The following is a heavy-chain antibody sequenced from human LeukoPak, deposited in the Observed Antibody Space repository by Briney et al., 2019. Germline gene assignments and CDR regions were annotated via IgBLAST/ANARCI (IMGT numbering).Heavy chain of an antibody. J-gene: IGHJ4*02. CDR2: IQQEGSEK. CDR3: ARRMWVSGYSFDN. CDR1: GFTFSNYW. V-gene: IGHV3-7*01. Sequence: GGSLRLSCAAPGFTFSNYWMTWVRQAPGKGLEWVANIQQEGSEKDYVDSAKGRFTISRDNAKNSLYLQMNSLRAEDTAVYYCARRMWVSGYSFDNWGQGTLVTVSS. D-gene: IGHD3-22*01.